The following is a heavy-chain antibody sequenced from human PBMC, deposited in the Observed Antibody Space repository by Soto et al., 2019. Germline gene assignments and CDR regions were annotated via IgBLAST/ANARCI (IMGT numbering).Heavy chain of an antibody. J-gene: IGHJ3*02. D-gene: IGHD3-16*01. CDR3: AHRRGMYYDYIWGSYFGDAFDI. Sequence: SGPTLVKPTQTLTLTCTFSGFSLSTSGVGVGWIRQPPGKALEWLALIYWDDDKRYSPSLKSRLTITKDTSKNQVALTMTNMDPVDTATYYCAHRRGMYYDYIWGSYFGDAFDIWGQGTMVTVSS. CDR1: GFSLSTSGVG. CDR2: IYWDDDK. V-gene: IGHV2-5*02.